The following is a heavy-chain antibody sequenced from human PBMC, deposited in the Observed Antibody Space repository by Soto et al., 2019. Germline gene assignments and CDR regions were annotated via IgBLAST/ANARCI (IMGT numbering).Heavy chain of an antibody. CDR3: ARWNYYYYYGMDV. CDR1: GGSISSSSYY. V-gene: IGHV4-39*07. D-gene: IGHD5-12*01. CDR2: IYYSGST. Sequence: SETLSLTCTVSGGSISSSSYYWGWIRQPPGKGLEWIGSIYYSGSTYYNPSLKSRVTISVDTSKNQFSLKLSSVTAADTAVYYCARWNYYYYYGMDVWGQGTTVTVSS. J-gene: IGHJ6*02.